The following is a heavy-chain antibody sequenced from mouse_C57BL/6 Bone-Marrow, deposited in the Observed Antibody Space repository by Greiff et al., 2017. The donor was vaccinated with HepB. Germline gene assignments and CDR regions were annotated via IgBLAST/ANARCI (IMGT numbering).Heavy chain of an antibody. V-gene: IGHV5-6*01. CDR2: ISSGGSYT. CDR3: ARPTYYYCSSYNYYAMDY. CDR1: GFTFSSYG. D-gene: IGHD1-1*01. J-gene: IGHJ4*01. Sequence: EVQVVESGGDLVKPGGSLKLSCAASGFTFSSYGMSWVRQTPDKRLEWVATISSGGSYTYYPDSVKGRFTISRDNAKNTLYLQMSRLKSEDTAMYYCARPTYYYCSSYNYYAMDYWGQGTSVTVSS.